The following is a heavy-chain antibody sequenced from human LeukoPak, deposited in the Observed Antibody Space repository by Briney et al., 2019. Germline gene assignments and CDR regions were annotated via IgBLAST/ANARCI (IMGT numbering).Heavy chain of an antibody. Sequence: GGSLRLSCAASGFTFSTYWMNWFRQTPGKGLEWVAKIKADGGEKDHVASVKGRFTISRDNAKNSLYLQMNSLRVEDTAVYYCARDQYYDSSGYGWIWGQGTMVTVSS. CDR1: GFTFSTYW. D-gene: IGHD3-22*01. CDR3: ARDQYYDSSGYGWI. V-gene: IGHV3-7*01. J-gene: IGHJ3*02. CDR2: IKADGGEK.